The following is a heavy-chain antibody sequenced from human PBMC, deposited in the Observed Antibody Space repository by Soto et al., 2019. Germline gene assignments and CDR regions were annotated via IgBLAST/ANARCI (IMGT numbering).Heavy chain of an antibody. CDR2: IYSGGST. V-gene: IGHV4-61*01. D-gene: IGHD2-2*01. CDR3: ARFVRSCSATTCSTRADV. Sequence: SETLSLTCTVSGGFVSSDTHSFGWIRQTPWRRLEWIGFIYSGGSTKNPSLRSRVTMSVDTSKNQFSLKLRSVIVADTAVYHCARFVRSCSATTCSTRADVWGQGITVTVSS. J-gene: IGHJ6*02. CDR1: GGFVSSDTHS.